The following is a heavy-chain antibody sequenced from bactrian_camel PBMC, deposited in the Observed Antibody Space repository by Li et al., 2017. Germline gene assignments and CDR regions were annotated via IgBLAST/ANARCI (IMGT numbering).Heavy chain of an antibody. CDR2: ISSDGSNT. V-gene: IGHV3-2*01. J-gene: IGHJ4*01. CDR1: GFTFSKPY. CDR3: ASNAVDY. Sequence: ESGGGLVQPGGSLRLSCAASGFTFSKPYLSWVRQAPGKGLEWVSTISSDGSNTYYADSVKGRFTVERDNGLNTVWLQMDGLQSDDTGLYYCASNAVDYWGQGTQVTVS.